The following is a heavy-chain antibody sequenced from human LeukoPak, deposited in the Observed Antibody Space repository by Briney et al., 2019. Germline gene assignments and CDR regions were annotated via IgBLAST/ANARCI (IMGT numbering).Heavy chain of an antibody. D-gene: IGHD6-6*01. CDR1: GFTFSSYA. CDR3: AGTGYSSSFYYYYMGV. V-gene: IGHV3-23*01. CDR2: ISGSGGST. J-gene: IGHJ6*03. Sequence: GGSLRLSCAASGFTFSSYAMSWVRQAPGKGLEWVSAISGSGGSTYYADSVEGRFTISRDNSKNTLYLQMNSLRAEDTAVYYCAGTGYSSSFYYYYMGVWGKGTTVTVSS.